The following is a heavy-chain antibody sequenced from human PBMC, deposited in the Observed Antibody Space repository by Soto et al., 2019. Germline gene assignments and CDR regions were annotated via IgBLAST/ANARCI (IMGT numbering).Heavy chain of an antibody. Sequence: SETLSLTCTVSGGSISSYYGSWIRQPPGKGLEWIGYIYYSGSTNYNPSLKSRVTISVDTSKNQFSLKLSSVTAADTAVYYCARRRDSSGYYYGFDYWGQGTLVTVS. CDR2: IYYSGST. V-gene: IGHV4-59*01. J-gene: IGHJ4*02. D-gene: IGHD3-22*01. CDR1: GGSISSYY. CDR3: ARRRDSSGYYYGFDY.